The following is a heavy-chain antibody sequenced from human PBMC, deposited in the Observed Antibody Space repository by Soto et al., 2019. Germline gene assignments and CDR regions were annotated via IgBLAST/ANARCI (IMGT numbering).Heavy chain of an antibody. CDR2: ISYDGSNK. V-gene: IGHV3-30*18. J-gene: IGHJ4*02. Sequence: QVQLVESGRGVVQPGRSLRLSCAASGFTFSSGMHWVRQAPGKGLEWVALISYDGSNKYYADSVKGRFTVSRDTSRNTLFLQMNNLRAEDTAVYYCAKAWEVSGAIDHWGQGTLVTISS. CDR3: AKAWEVSGAIDH. D-gene: IGHD1-26*01. CDR1: GFTFSSG.